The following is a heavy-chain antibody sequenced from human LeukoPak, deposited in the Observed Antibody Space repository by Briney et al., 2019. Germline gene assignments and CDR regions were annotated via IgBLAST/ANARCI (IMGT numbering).Heavy chain of an antibody. D-gene: IGHD2-2*01. J-gene: IGHJ4*02. CDR1: GFTFSSYW. CDR3: ARGQGRSGQSTDY. Sequence: GSLRLSCAASGFTFSSYWMSWIRQPPGKGLEWIGEINHSGSTNYNPSLKSRVTISVDTSKNQFSLKLSSVTAADTAVYYCARGQGRSGQSTDYWGQGTLVTVSS. V-gene: IGHV4-34*01. CDR2: INHSGST.